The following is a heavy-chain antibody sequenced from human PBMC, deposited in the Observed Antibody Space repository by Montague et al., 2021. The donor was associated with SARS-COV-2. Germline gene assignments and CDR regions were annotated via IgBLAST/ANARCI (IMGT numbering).Heavy chain of an antibody. V-gene: IGHV4-4*02. D-gene: IGHD6-6*01. CDR1: LDSSVGELR. J-gene: IGHJ4*02. CDR3: ARDLNEYSSWGGFDY. Sequence: SETLSLTCAGDLDSSVGELRRRSEEHTSELQAPLKIVCRHLIENKNYNPSLKSRATISVATSKNQFSLKLSSVTATDTAVYYCARDLNEYSSWGGFDYWGQGTLVTVSS. CDR2: RHLIENK.